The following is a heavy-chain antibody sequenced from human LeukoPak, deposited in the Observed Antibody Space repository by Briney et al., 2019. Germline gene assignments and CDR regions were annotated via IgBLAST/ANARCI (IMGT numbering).Heavy chain of an antibody. CDR2: ITRDGFST. CDR1: GFTFDDYT. Sequence: PGGSLRLSCAASGFTFDDYTMHWVRQAPGKGLEGVSLITRDGFSTFYADSVKGRFTISRDNSKNSLSLQMNSLRSEDTALYYCATERQKYFDYWGQGTLVTVSS. V-gene: IGHV3-43*01. CDR3: ATERQKYFDY. J-gene: IGHJ4*02.